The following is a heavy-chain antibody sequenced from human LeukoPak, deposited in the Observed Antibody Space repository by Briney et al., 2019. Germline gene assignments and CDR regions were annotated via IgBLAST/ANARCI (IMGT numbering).Heavy chain of an antibody. J-gene: IGHJ4*02. Sequence: SVKVSCKASGYTFTSYDISWVRQAPGQGLEWMGGIIPIFGTANYAQKFQGRVTITADESTSTAYMELSSLRSEDTAVYYCARGVAVAGTRGVYFDYWGQGTLVTVSS. CDR2: IIPIFGTA. D-gene: IGHD6-19*01. CDR1: GYTFTSYD. V-gene: IGHV1-69*13. CDR3: ARGVAVAGTRGVYFDY.